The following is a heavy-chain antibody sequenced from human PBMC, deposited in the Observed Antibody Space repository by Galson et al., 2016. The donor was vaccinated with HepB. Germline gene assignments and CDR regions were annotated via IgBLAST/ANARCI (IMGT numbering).Heavy chain of an antibody. D-gene: IGHD3-10*01. Sequence: SLRLSCAASGFTFSSYWMHWVRQAPGKGLVWVSRINSDGGSKDYADSVTGRFTISRDNAKNTLYLQMNSLRDEDTAVYFCARGGGTPGISYGLDVWGQGTTVTVSS. CDR3: ARGGGTPGISYGLDV. CDR1: GFTFSSYW. V-gene: IGHV3-74*01. J-gene: IGHJ6*02. CDR2: INSDGGSK.